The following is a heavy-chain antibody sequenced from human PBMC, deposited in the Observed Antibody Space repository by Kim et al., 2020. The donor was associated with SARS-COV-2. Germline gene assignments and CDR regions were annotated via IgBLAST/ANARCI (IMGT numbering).Heavy chain of an antibody. CDR1: GFTFSSYE. CDR2: ISSSGSTI. Sequence: GGSLRLSCAASGFTFSSYEMNWVRQAPGKGLEWVSYISSSGSTIYYADSVKGRFTISRDNAKNSLYLQMNSLRAEDTAVYYCARDARSYDFWSGYSLYYYYGMEVWGQGTTVTVPS. D-gene: IGHD3-3*01. V-gene: IGHV3-48*03. CDR3: ARDARSYDFWSGYSLYYYYGMEV. J-gene: IGHJ6*02.